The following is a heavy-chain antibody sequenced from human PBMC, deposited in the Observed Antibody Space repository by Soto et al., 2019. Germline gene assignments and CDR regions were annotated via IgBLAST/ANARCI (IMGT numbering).Heavy chain of an antibody. D-gene: IGHD5-12*01. J-gene: IGHJ4*02. Sequence: QITLKESGPALVRPTQTLTLTCSFSGFSLTTRGVAVGWIRQPPGKALEWVALIFLDDNKWYSPSLRIRLTITEDTSKHQVVLTMTNMDPVDTATYYCAHRSRGYAYYFDQWGQGTLVTVSS. CDR2: IFLDDNK. V-gene: IGHV2-5*02. CDR3: AHRSRGYAYYFDQ. CDR1: GFSLTTRGVA.